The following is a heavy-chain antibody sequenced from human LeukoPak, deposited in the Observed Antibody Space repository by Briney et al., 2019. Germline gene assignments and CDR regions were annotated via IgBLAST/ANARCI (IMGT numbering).Heavy chain of an antibody. CDR2: ISAYNGNT. Sequence: ASVKVSCKASGYTFTSYGISWVRQAPGQGLEWMGWISAYNGNTNYAQKPQGRVTMTTDTSTSTAYMELRSLRSDDTAVYYCARSGSSGWYDPGAFDIWGQGTMVTVSS. D-gene: IGHD6-19*01. V-gene: IGHV1-18*01. J-gene: IGHJ3*02. CDR3: ARSGSSGWYDPGAFDI. CDR1: GYTFTSYG.